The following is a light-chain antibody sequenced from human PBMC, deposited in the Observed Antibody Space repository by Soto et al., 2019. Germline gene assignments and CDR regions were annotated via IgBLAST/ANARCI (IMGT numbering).Light chain of an antibody. CDR3: QQYNSYSPT. J-gene: IGKJ1*01. CDR1: QSISSW. CDR2: DAS. Sequence: DIHMTQCPSTLSASVGDRVTITCRASQSISSWLAWYQQKPGKAPKLLIYDASSLESGVPSRFSGSGSETEFTLTISSLQPDDFATYYCQQYNSYSPTFGQGTKVDIK. V-gene: IGKV1-5*01.